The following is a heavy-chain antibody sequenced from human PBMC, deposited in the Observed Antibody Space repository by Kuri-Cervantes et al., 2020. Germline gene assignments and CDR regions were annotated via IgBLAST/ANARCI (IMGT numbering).Heavy chain of an antibody. D-gene: IGHD5-18*01. CDR2: IYYSGST. Sequence: GSLRLSCAVSVYSISSGDYWGWIRQPPGKGLEWIGSIYYSGSTYYNPSLKSRVTISVDTSKNQFSLKLSSVTAADTAVYYCARASRGYSYGYHYWGQGTLVTVSS. CDR1: VYSISSGDY. CDR3: ARASRGYSYGYHY. J-gene: IGHJ4*02. V-gene: IGHV4-38-2*01.